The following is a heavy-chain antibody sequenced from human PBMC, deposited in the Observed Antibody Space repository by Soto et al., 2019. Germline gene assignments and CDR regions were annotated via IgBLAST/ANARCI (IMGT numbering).Heavy chain of an antibody. Sequence: EVQLVESGGGLVQPGRSLRLSCAAAGFTFDDYAMYWVRQASGRGLGWVSAISWSGGHIAYADSVKGRFTISRDNAKSFLYLQMNSLRVEDSALYYCAKGGSATLIPTAGTDNRFDPWGQGTLVTVSS. V-gene: IGHV3-9*01. CDR3: AKGGSATLIPTAGTDNRFDP. CDR2: ISWSGGHI. D-gene: IGHD6-13*01. J-gene: IGHJ5*02. CDR1: GFTFDDYA.